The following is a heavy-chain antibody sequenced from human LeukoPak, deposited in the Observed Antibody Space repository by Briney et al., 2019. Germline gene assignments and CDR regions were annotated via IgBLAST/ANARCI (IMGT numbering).Heavy chain of an antibody. CDR1: GGSISSGGYY. D-gene: IGHD2-21*02. CDR2: IYHSGST. V-gene: IGHV4-30-2*01. J-gene: IGHJ4*02. CDR3: ARAPSCGGDCYSAIGY. Sequence: SQTLSLTCTVSGGSISSGGYYWSWIRQPPGKGLEWIGYIYHSGSTYYNPSLKSRVTISVDRSKNQFSLKLSSVTAADTAVYYCARAPSCGGDCYSAIGYWGQGTLVTVSS.